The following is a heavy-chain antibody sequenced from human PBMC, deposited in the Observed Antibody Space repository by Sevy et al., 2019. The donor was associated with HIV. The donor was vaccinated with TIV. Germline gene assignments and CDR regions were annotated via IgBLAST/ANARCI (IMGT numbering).Heavy chain of an antibody. CDR1: GFTLSNCN. Sequence: GGSLRLSCAASGFTLSNCNMNWVRQAPGKGLEWISYIRSGDDTIYYEQSVKGRFTFSRDKAKNSLYLQMDSLTDEDTAVYYCAKDRWDTTSPSRALDFWGQGTLVTVSS. J-gene: IGHJ4*02. V-gene: IGHV3-48*02. D-gene: IGHD1-26*01. CDR3: AKDRWDTTSPSRALDF. CDR2: IRSGDDTI.